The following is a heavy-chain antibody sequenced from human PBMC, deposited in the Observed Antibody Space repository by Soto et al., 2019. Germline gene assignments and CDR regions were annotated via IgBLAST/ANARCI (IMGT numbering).Heavy chain of an antibody. CDR3: ARDGQAYYYYDSSGYYY. J-gene: IGHJ4*02. CDR1: GFTVSSYS. V-gene: IGHV3-48*01. CDR2: ISSSSSTI. Sequence: GGSLRLSCVVSGFTVSSYSMNWVRQAPGKGLEWVSYISSSSSTIYYADSVKGRFTISRDNAKNSLYLQMNSLRAEDTAVYYCARDGQAYYYYDSSGYYYWGQGTLVTVS. D-gene: IGHD3-22*01.